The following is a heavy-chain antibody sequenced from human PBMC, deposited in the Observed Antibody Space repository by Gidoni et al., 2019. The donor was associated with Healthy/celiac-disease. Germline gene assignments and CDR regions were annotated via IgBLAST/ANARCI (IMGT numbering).Heavy chain of an antibody. CDR2: LNSDGSST. CDR3: AREAFYYYYDSSGEGWFDP. V-gene: IGHV3-74*01. D-gene: IGHD3-22*01. J-gene: IGHJ5*02. Sequence: EVQLVESGGGLVQPGGSLRLSCAASGFTFSSYWMHWVRQAPGKGLVWVSRLNSDGSSTSYADSVKGRFTISRDNAKNTLYLQMNSLRAEDTAVYYCAREAFYYYYDSSGEGWFDPGGQGTLVTVSS. CDR1: GFTFSSYW.